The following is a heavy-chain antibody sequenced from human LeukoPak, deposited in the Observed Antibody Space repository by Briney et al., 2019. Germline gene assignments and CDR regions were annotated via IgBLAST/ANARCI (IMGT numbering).Heavy chain of an antibody. CDR2: ISYDGTYI. D-gene: IGHD3-16*02. J-gene: IGHJ4*02. V-gene: IGHV3-30*04. CDR3: ARTRGGVIVSGTITFDY. CDR1: GFTFSSYT. Sequence: GGSLRLSCAASGFTFSSYTMHWVRQAPGKGLEWVAVISYDGTYIYYADSVKGRFTISRDNAKNSLYLQMNSLRAEDTAVYYCARTRGGVIVSGTITFDYWGQGTLVTVSS.